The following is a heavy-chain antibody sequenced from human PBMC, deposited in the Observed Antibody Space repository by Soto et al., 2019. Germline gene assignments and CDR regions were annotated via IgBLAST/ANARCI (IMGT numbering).Heavy chain of an antibody. CDR3: ARRYGYSFDY. CDR1: GGSISSYY. J-gene: IGHJ4*02. Sequence: TLSLTCTVSGGSISSYYWSGIRQPPGKGLEWIGYIYYSGSTNYNPSLKSRVTISVDTSKNQFSLKLSSVTAADTAVYYCARRYGYSFDYWGQGTLVTVSS. V-gene: IGHV4-59*08. CDR2: IYYSGST. D-gene: IGHD1-1*01.